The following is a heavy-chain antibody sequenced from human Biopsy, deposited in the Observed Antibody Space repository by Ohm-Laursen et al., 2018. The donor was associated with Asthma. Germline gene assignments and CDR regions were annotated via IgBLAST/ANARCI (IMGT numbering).Heavy chain of an antibody. J-gene: IGHJ6*02. D-gene: IGHD2-21*01. CDR1: GYTFNSAG. CDR2: ISVYNGNT. CDR3: ARAVDCSCYYGIDV. V-gene: IGHV1-18*01. Sequence: ASVKVSCKTSGYTFNSAGVTWVRQAPGQGLEWMGWISVYNGNTKVAQKLQDRVTMITDTSTSTAYMELRSLRSDDTAVYFCARAVDCSCYYGIDVWGQGTTVTVS.